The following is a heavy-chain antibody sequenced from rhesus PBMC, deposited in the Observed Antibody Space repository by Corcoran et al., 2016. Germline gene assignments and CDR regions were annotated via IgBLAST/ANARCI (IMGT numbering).Heavy chain of an antibody. J-gene: IGHJ4*01. V-gene: IGHV3-136*01. CDR1: GFTFSSYD. CDR2: ISYTGKTI. Sequence: EVQLVESGGGLVQPGGSLRLSCAASGFTFSSYDMSWVRQAPGKGLEWAPYISYTGKTIYYAASVKGRFTISRDNAKNSLSLQMSSLRAEDTAVYYCTREKYSSGWCDYWGQGVLVTVSS. CDR3: TREKYSSGWCDY. D-gene: IGHD6-31*01.